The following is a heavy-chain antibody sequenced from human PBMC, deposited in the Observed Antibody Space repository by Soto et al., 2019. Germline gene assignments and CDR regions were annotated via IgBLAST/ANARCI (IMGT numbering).Heavy chain of an antibody. Sequence: QVQLVQSGAEVKKPGSSVKVSCKASGGTFSSYAISWVRQAPGQGLEGMGGIIPIFGTASYAQKFQGRVTITADKSTSTAYMELSRLRSEETAGYYCASHDYVWGSYRPRIDYWGQGTLVTVSS. CDR2: IIPIFGTA. CDR1: GGTFSSYA. CDR3: ASHDYVWGSYRPRIDY. V-gene: IGHV1-69*06. J-gene: IGHJ4*02. D-gene: IGHD3-16*02.